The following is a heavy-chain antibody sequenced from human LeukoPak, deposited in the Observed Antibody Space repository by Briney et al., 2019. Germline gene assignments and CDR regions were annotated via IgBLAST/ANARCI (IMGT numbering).Heavy chain of an antibody. J-gene: IGHJ5*02. V-gene: IGHV4-30-4*01. CDR2: MYYSGST. CDR1: GGSISSGDYY. Sequence: SQTLSLTCTDSGGSISSGDYYWSWIRQPPGKGLEWIAYMYYSGSTYYNPSLKSRVTMSADTSKNQLSLKLSSVTAADTAVYYCARPYYYDSRIDPWGQGILVTVSS. CDR3: ARPYYYDSRIDP. D-gene: IGHD3-22*01.